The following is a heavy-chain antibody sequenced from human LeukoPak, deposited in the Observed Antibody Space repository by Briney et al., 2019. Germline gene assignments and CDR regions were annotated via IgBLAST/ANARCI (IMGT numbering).Heavy chain of an antibody. CDR3: ARTSGYTYFDY. D-gene: IGHD5-12*01. CDR1: GGSISSYY. V-gene: IGHV4-59*01. J-gene: IGHJ4*02. CDR2: IYYSGST. Sequence: SETLSLTCTVSGGSISSYYWSWIRQPPGKGLVWIGYIYYSGSTNYNPSLKSRVTISVNTSKNQFSLKLNSVTAADTAVYYCARTSGYTYFDYWGQGTLVTVSS.